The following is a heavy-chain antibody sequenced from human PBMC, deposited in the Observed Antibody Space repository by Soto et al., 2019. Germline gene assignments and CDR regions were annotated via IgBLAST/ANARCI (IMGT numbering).Heavy chain of an antibody. CDR3: AHTPYLYSSGWWYFDY. CDR1: GFSLTTVGMG. Sequence: QITLKESGPTLVKPTQTLTLTCTFSGFSLTTVGMGVGWIRQPPGGALEWLALIHWDDDKRYNPSLRSRLTITKDTSKNQVVLTMTNMDPVDTATYYCAHTPYLYSSGWWYFDYWGQGTLVTVSS. D-gene: IGHD6-13*01. CDR2: IHWDDDK. V-gene: IGHV2-5*02. J-gene: IGHJ4*02.